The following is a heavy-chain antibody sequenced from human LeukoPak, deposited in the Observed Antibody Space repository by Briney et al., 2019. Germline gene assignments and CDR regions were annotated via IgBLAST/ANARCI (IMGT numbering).Heavy chain of an antibody. V-gene: IGHV4-59*08. CDR2: IYYSGST. D-gene: IGHD6-13*01. CDR3: ARLTSSSWSLDY. Sequence: SETLSLTCTVSGGSISSYYWSWIRQPPGKGLEWIGYIYYSGSTNYNPSLKSRVTISVDTSKNQFSLKLSSVTAADTAVYYCARLTSSSWSLDYWGQGTLVTVSS. CDR1: GGSISSYY. J-gene: IGHJ4*02.